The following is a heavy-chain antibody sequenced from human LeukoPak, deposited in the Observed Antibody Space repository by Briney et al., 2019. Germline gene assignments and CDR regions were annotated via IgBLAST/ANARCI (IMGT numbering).Heavy chain of an antibody. CDR2: ISWNSGSI. V-gene: IGHV3-9*01. CDR3: AKLGYCSSTSCYPNDYYYYGMDV. Sequence: GGSLRLSCAASGFTFSSYAMSWVRQAPGKGLEWVSGISWNSGSIGYADSVKGRFTISRDNAKNSLYLQMNSLRAEDTALYYCAKLGYCSSTSCYPNDYYYYGMDVWGQGTTVTVSS. D-gene: IGHD2-2*01. J-gene: IGHJ6*02. CDR1: GFTFSSYA.